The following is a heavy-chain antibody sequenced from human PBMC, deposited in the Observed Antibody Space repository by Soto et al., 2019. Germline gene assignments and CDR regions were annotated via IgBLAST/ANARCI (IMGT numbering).Heavy chain of an antibody. CDR3: AKEIRQWFGELFVDFDY. Sequence: GGSLRLSCAASGFTFSSYAMSWVRQAPGKGLEWVSAISGSGGSTYYADSVKGRFTISRDNSKNTLYLQMNSLRAEDTAVYYCAKEIRQWFGELFVDFDYWGQGTLVTVSS. D-gene: IGHD3-10*01. V-gene: IGHV3-23*01. CDR1: GFTFSSYA. J-gene: IGHJ4*02. CDR2: ISGSGGST.